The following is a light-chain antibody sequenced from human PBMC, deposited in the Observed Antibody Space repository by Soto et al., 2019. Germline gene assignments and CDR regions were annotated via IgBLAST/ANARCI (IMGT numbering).Light chain of an antibody. CDR3: QQYGSSPLYT. V-gene: IGKV3-20*01. Sequence: QSPGTLSLSPGERATLSCRASQSVSSSYLAWYQQKPGQAPRLLIYGASSRATGIPDRFSGSGSGTDFTLTISRLEPEDFAVYYCQQYGSSPLYTFGQGTKLEIK. CDR2: GAS. J-gene: IGKJ2*01. CDR1: QSVSSSY.